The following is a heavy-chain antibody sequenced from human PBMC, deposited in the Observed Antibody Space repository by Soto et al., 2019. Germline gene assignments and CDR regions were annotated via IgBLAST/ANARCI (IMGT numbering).Heavy chain of an antibody. D-gene: IGHD2-2*01. Sequence: QVQLVESGGGVVQPGRSLRLSCAASGFTFSSYDMHWVRQAPGKGMEWVAVIWYDGNNKYFADSVKGRFTISRDNSKNTPYLQMNSLRAEDTAVYYCARDRNPYCGSTSCYLMDCWGQGTLVTVSS. CDR2: IWYDGNNK. CDR3: ARDRNPYCGSTSCYLMDC. CDR1: GFTFSSYD. J-gene: IGHJ4*02. V-gene: IGHV3-33*01.